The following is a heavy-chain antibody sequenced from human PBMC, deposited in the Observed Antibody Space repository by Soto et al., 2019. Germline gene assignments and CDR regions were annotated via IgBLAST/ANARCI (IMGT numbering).Heavy chain of an antibody. CDR2: IFYSGST. CDR3: AREGIAVAGYYYYGMDV. J-gene: IGHJ6*02. Sequence: PQTLTLTCTISGISPRRSSSYCDWISQSTWKGLEGIGSIFYSGSTYYNRSLKSRGTISVDTSKNQFSLKLSSVTAADTAVYYCAREGIAVAGYYYYGMDVWGQGTTVTVAS. D-gene: IGHD6-19*01. V-gene: IGHV4-39*02. CDR1: GISPRRSSSY.